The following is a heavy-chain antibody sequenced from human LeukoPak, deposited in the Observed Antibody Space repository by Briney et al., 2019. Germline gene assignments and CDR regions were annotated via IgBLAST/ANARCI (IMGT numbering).Heavy chain of an antibody. CDR2: FDPEDCET. CDR3: ASKDLNWFDP. CDR1: GYSLTELS. Sequence: AAVKVSCKVSGYSLTELSMHWVRQAPGKGLEWMGGFDPEDCETIYAQKFQGRVTMTEDTSTDPAYMELSSLRSEDTAVYYCASKDLNWFDPWGQGTLVSVSS. V-gene: IGHV1-24*01. J-gene: IGHJ5*02.